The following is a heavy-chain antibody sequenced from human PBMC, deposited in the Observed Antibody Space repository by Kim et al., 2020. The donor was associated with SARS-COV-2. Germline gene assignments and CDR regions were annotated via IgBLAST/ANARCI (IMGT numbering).Heavy chain of an antibody. D-gene: IGHD6-6*01. V-gene: IGHV1-3*01. CDR1: GYTFTSYA. Sequence: ASVKVSCKASGYTFTSYAMHWVRQAPGQRLEWMGWINAGNGNTKYSQKFQGRVTITRDTSASTAYMELSSLRSEDTAVYYCARSSTRANWFDPWGQGTLVTVSS. CDR3: ARSSTRANWFDP. CDR2: INAGNGNT. J-gene: IGHJ5*02.